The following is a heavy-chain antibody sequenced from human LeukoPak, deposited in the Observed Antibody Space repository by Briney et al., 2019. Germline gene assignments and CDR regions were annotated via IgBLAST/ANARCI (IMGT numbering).Heavy chain of an antibody. CDR2: ISDSSRYI. D-gene: IGHD2-15*01. V-gene: IGHV3-21*01. J-gene: IGHJ4*02. CDR3: ARDGCCSGGSCYCPSDF. CDR1: GFTFSSYS. Sequence: PGGSLRLSCAASGFTFSSYSLNWVRQAPGKGLEWVSAISDSSRYIYYTDSVKGRFTISRDNAKNSLYLQMNSLRDEDTAVYYCARDGCCSGGSCYCPSDFWGQGTLVTASS.